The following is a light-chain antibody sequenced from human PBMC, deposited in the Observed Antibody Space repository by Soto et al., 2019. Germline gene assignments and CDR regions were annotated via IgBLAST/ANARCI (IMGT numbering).Light chain of an antibody. Sequence: QSALTQPASVSGSPGQSITISCTGTSSHVGGFNYVSWYQQHPGKTPKLLIYEVRNRPSGVSNRFSGSKSGNTASLTISGLQAEDEADYYCSSYTSSSSGVFGSGTKVTV. CDR1: SSHVGGFNY. J-gene: IGLJ1*01. V-gene: IGLV2-14*01. CDR2: EVR. CDR3: SSYTSSSSGV.